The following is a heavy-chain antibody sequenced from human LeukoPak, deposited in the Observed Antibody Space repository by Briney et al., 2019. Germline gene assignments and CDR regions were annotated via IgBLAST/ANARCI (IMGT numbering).Heavy chain of an antibody. CDR1: GGTFSSYA. D-gene: IGHD6-19*01. V-gene: IGHV1-69*04. CDR2: IIPILGIA. Sequence: VASVKVSCKASGGTFSSYAISWVRQAPGQGLEWMGRIIPILGIANYAQKFQGRVTITADKSTSTAYMELSSLRSEDTAVYYCARAPRYSSGIFDYWGQGTLVTVSS. CDR3: ARAPRYSSGIFDY. J-gene: IGHJ4*02.